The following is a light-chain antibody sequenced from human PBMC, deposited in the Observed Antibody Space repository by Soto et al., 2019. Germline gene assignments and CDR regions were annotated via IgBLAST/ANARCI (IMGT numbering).Light chain of an antibody. V-gene: IGLV1-51*01. CDR1: SSNIGNDY. CDR3: GTWDSCLSAVV. J-gene: IGLJ2*01. CDR2: DNN. Sequence: QSVLTQPPSVSAAPGQKVTISCSGSSSNIGNDYVSWYQQLPGTAPKLLIYDNNKRPSGVPDRFSCSKSGTSATLSITGLPTEDEADYYCGTWDSCLSAVVFGGGTKVTVL.